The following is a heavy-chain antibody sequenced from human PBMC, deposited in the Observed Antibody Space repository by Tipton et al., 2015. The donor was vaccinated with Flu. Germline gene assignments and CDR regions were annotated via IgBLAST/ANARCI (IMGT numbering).Heavy chain of an antibody. CDR1: GFTFSSYD. CDR3: ARGPLPDSNWYNGMDV. CDR2: IGTSGDT. D-gene: IGHD6-13*01. Sequence: SLRLSCEASGFTFSSYDMHWVRQTTGKGLEWVSGIGTSGDTYYSGSVKGRFTISRENAKNSVYLQMRSLRAGDTAVYYCARGPLPDSNWYNGMDVWGQGTTVTVFS. J-gene: IGHJ6*02. V-gene: IGHV3-13*01.